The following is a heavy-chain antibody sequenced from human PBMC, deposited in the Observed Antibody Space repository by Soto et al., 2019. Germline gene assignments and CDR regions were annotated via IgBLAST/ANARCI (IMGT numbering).Heavy chain of an antibody. V-gene: IGHV1-3*01. CDR3: ARDQRRDYDFWSGYSQGFDY. D-gene: IGHD3-3*01. CDR2: INAANGNT. Sequence: ASVKVSCKASGYTFTLYAMHWVRQAPGQRLEWMGWINAANGNTKSSQKFQGRVTFTKDTSASTGYMELSTLNSADTAVYYCARDQRRDYDFWSGYSQGFDYWGQGTPVTVSS. CDR1: GYTFTLYA. J-gene: IGHJ4*02.